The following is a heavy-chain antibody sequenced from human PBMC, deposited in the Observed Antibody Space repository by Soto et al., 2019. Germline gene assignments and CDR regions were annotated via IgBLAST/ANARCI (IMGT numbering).Heavy chain of an antibody. Sequence: SETLSLTYTVSGDSVTNYFWSWMRQPPGKGLEWIGHMYHGGRTNYSPSLKSRVTMSLDSSKNQFSLNLSSVTAADTAVYFCARDPGYCTNGVCPIFDFWGQGVLVTVSS. CDR2: MYHGGRT. V-gene: IGHV4-59*02. CDR3: ARDPGYCTNGVCPIFDF. J-gene: IGHJ4*02. D-gene: IGHD2-8*01. CDR1: GDSVTNYF.